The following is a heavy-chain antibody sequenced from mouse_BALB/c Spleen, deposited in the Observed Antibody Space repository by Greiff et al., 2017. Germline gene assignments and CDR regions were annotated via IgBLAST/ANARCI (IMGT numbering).Heavy chain of an antibody. J-gene: IGHJ4*01. Sequence: EVQVVESGGDLVKPGGSLKLSCAASGFTFSSYGMSWVRQTPDKRLEWVATISSGGSYTYYPDSVKGRFTISRDNAKNTLYLQMSSLKSEDTAMYYCARQGDPYAMDYWGQGTSVTVSS. D-gene: IGHD3-3*01. CDR3: ARQGDPYAMDY. CDR2: ISSGGSYT. CDR1: GFTFSSYG. V-gene: IGHV5-6*01.